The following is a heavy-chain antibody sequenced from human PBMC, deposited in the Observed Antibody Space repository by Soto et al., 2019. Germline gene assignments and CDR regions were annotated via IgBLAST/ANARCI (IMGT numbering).Heavy chain of an antibody. CDR2: ISGRSTNT. J-gene: IGHJ4*02. Sequence: EVQLVESGEGLAKPGGSLSLSCKDSGFTFSSYTMTGVRRPPGKGLEWVPSISGRSTNTHYADSVRARSNIPRENAQRSLYLQMNSLRAEDTAVYYCARGPLYYFDYWGQGTLVTLSS. CDR1: GFTFSSYT. CDR3: ARGPLYYFDY. V-gene: IGHV3-21*02.